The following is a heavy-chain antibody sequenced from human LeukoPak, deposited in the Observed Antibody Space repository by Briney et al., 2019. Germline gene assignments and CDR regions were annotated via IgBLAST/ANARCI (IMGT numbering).Heavy chain of an antibody. D-gene: IGHD1-26*01. CDR2: IYHSGST. J-gene: IGHJ4*02. CDR1: GYSNSSGYY. CDR3: ARHANSGSYYEGY. V-gene: IGHV4-38-2*01. Sequence: PSETLSLTCAVSGYSNSSGYYWGWIRQPPGKGLEWIGSIYHSGSTYYNPSLKSRVTISVDTSKNQFSLKLSSVTAADTAVYYCARHANSGSYYEGYWGQGTLVTVSS.